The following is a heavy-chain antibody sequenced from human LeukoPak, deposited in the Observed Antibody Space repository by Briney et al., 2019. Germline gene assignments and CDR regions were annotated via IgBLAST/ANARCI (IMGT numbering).Heavy chain of an antibody. CDR1: DGSIGTYS. V-gene: IGHV4-59*01. CDR2: IHYSETT. Sequence: SETLSLTCTVSDGSIGTYSWAWVRQPPGRGLEWIGYIHYSETTNYNPSLKSRMTISLDTSKNQFSLKLTSVTAADTAVYMCARGFSSGLIEYWGQGSLVTVSS. J-gene: IGHJ4*02. D-gene: IGHD6-19*01. CDR3: ARGFSSGLIEY.